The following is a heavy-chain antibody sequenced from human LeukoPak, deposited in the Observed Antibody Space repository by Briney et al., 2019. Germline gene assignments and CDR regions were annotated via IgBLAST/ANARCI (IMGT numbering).Heavy chain of an antibody. J-gene: IGHJ4*02. CDR3: ARGFYDILIGKGYFDY. V-gene: IGHV4-39*07. D-gene: IGHD3-9*01. Sequence: SETLSLTCTVSGGSISSSSYYWGWIRQPPGKGLEWIGSIYYSGSTYYNPSLKSRVTISVDTSKNQFSLKLSSVTAADTAVYYCARGFYDILIGKGYFDYWGQGHLVTVSS. CDR2: IYYSGST. CDR1: GGSISSSSYY.